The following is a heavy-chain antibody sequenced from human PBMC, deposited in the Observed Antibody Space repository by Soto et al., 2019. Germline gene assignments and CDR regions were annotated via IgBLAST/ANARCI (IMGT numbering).Heavy chain of an antibody. D-gene: IGHD3-22*01. CDR2: INSDGSST. Sequence: GGSLRLSCAASGFTFSSYWMHWVRQAPGKGLVWVSRINSDGSSTSYADSVKGRFTISRDNAKNTLYLQMNSLRAEDTAVYYCARAGYDSSGYYFDYWGQGTLVTVSS. CDR3: ARAGYDSSGYYFDY. J-gene: IGHJ4*02. CDR1: GFTFSSYW. V-gene: IGHV3-74*01.